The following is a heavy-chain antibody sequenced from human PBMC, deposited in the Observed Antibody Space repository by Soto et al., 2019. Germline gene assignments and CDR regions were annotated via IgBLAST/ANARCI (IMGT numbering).Heavy chain of an antibody. Sequence: SETLSLTCAVYGGSFSGYYWSWIRQPPGKGLEWIGEINHSGSTNYNPSLKSRVTISVDTSKNQFSLKLSSVTAADTAVYYCARTGGVGASFDYWGKGTLVTVSS. V-gene: IGHV4-34*01. CDR2: INHSGST. J-gene: IGHJ4*02. CDR3: ARTGGVGASFDY. CDR1: GGSFSGYY. D-gene: IGHD2-8*02.